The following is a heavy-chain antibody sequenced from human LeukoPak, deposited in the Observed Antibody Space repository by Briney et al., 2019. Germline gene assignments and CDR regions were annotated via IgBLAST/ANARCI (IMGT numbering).Heavy chain of an antibody. CDR2: ISSSSSYI. CDR1: GFTFSSYS. V-gene: IGHV3-21*01. J-gene: IGHJ4*02. Sequence: GGSLRLSCAASGFTFSSYSMNWVRQAPGKGLEWVSSISSSSSYIYYADSVKGRFAISRDNAKNSLYPQMNSLRAEDTAVYYCALRPLRVRGVYENHYFDYWGQGTLVTVSS. CDR3: ALRPLRVRGVYENHYFDY. D-gene: IGHD3-10*01.